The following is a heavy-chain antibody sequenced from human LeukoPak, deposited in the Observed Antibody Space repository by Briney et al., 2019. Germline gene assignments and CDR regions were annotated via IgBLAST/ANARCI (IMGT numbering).Heavy chain of an antibody. CDR3: ASFSSSWRGSWFDP. CDR2: INHRGST. D-gene: IGHD6-13*01. CDR1: GGSFSGYY. J-gene: IGHJ5*02. V-gene: IGHV4-34*01. Sequence: ASETLSLTCAVYGGSFSGYYWSWIRQPPGKGLEWIGEINHRGSTNSNPSLKSRVTISVHTSKNQFSLKLSSVTAADTAVYYCASFSSSWRGSWFDPWGQGTLVTVSS.